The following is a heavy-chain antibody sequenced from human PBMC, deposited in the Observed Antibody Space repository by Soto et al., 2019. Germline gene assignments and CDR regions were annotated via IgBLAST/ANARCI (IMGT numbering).Heavy chain of an antibody. CDR2: INGGGGGT. Sequence: GGSLRLSCAASGFTFSNYAMSWVRQAPGKGLEWVSTINGGGGGTYYATSVRGRFTVSRDDAKNTLYLQMNSLRVEDTATYYCAKTKGVVPSSVTDYWGQGTMVTVSS. V-gene: IGHV3-23*01. CDR1: GFTFSNYA. D-gene: IGHD2-8*01. J-gene: IGHJ4*02. CDR3: AKTKGVVPSSVTDY.